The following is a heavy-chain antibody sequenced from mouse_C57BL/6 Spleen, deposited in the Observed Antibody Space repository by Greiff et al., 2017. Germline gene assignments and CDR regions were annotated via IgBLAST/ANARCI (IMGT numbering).Heavy chain of an antibody. J-gene: IGHJ2*01. Sequence: QVQLQQSGTELVKPGASVKLSCKASGYTFTSYWMHWVKQRPGQGLEWIGNISPSNGGNNNNEKFKSKATLTVENSTRTAYMQLSSLTSETSAVYYGASDYGSSYGYWGQGTTLTVSS. CDR1: GYTFTSYW. V-gene: IGHV1-53*01. CDR3: ASDYGSSYGY. D-gene: IGHD1-1*01. CDR2: ISPSNGGN.